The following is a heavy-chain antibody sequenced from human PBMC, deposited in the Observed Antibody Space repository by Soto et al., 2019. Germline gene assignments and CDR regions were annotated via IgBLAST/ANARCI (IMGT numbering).Heavy chain of an antibody. Sequence: QVPLQQSGPGLVKPSETLSLTCRVSVDSTSSYCWSWVRQTAGKGLEWVGRVYTTGTTNYNPSLKSRVTMSIDTSKRQFSLKLSSVTAADTAVYYCVKENTPEMTRGWFGPWGQGTLVTVSS. V-gene: IGHV4-4*07. CDR2: VYTTGTT. CDR1: VDSTSSYC. J-gene: IGHJ5*02. CDR3: VKENTPEMTRGWFGP.